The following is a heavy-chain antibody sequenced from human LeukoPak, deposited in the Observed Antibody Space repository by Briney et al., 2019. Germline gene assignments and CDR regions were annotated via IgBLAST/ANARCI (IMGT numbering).Heavy chain of an antibody. CDR2: INPNSGGT. D-gene: IGHD3-22*01. V-gene: IGHV1-2*02. CDR1: GYTFTGYY. CDR3: ARDFRRMYYYDSSGYYGW. J-gene: IGHJ4*02. Sequence: GATVKVSCKASGYTFTGYYMHWVRQAPGQGLEWMGWINPNSGGTNYAQKFQGRVTMTRDTSISTAYMELSRLRSDDTAVYYCARDFRRMYYYDSSGYYGWWGQGTLVTVSS.